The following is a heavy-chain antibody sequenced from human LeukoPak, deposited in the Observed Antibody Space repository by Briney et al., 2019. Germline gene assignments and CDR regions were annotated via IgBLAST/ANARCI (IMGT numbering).Heavy chain of an antibody. D-gene: IGHD5-18*01. CDR3: ARGLRKLWLGLHY. Sequence: GASVKVSCKASGGTFSSYAISWVRQAPGQGLEWMGGIIPIFGTANYAQKFQGRVTITRNTSISTAYMELSSLRSEDTAVYYCARGLRKLWLGLHYWGQGTLVTVSS. J-gene: IGHJ4*02. CDR2: IIPIFGTA. V-gene: IGHV1-69*05. CDR1: GGTFSSYA.